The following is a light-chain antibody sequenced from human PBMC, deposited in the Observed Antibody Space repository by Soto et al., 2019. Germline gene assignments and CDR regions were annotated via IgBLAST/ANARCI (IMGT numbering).Light chain of an antibody. CDR1: GSDIGRYNY. V-gene: IGLV2-14*03. CDR3: NSYTTSTTYV. Sequence: QSALTQPASVSGSPGQSITISCAGTGSDIGRYNYVSWYQQHPGKAPKLIIYGGNYRPSGSSNRFSGSKSGSTASLTISGLQPEDEADYYCNSYTTSTTYVFGTGTKLTVL. CDR2: GGN. J-gene: IGLJ1*01.